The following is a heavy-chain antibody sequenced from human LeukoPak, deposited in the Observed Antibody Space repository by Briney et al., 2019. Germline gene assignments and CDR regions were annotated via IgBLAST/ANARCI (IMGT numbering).Heavy chain of an antibody. CDR2: IGGSGTRT. CDR3: TRINRPTTVYAFDI. Sequence: GGSLRPSCSASGFTFTTYGMNWVRQAPGKGLEWVSGIGGSGTRTYYADSVKGRFTISRDDSKNTAYLQMNSLKTEDTAVYYCTRINRPTTVYAFDIWGQGTMVTVSS. CDR1: GFTFTTYG. D-gene: IGHD4-17*01. J-gene: IGHJ3*02. V-gene: IGHV3-23*01.